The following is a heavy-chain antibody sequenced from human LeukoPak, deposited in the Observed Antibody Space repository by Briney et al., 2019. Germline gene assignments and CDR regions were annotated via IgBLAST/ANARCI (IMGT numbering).Heavy chain of an antibody. CDR3: GTLGVYMSGAYAFDI. Sequence: GGSLRLSCAASGLTFSDHHMDWVRQAPGKGLEWVGRIRSKVDSYTTEYAASVKGRFTISRDDSKKSLFLQMNSLKTDDTAVYYCGTLGVYMSGAYAFDIWGQGTMVTVSS. V-gene: IGHV3-72*01. D-gene: IGHD2-8*01. CDR1: GLTFSDHH. CDR2: IRSKVDSYTT. J-gene: IGHJ3*02.